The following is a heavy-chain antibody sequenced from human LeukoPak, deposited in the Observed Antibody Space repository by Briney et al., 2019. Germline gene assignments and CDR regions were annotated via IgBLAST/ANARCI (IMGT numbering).Heavy chain of an antibody. V-gene: IGHV3-30-3*01. Sequence: AGGSLRLSCAASGFTLSNYAMHWVRQAPGRGLEWVAVISFDGNNKYYADSVKGRFTISRDNSKNTLYLQMNSLRAEDTAVYYCARDVTSDYWGQGTLVTVSS. J-gene: IGHJ4*02. CDR3: ARDVTSDY. CDR1: GFTLSNYA. D-gene: IGHD2-21*02. CDR2: ISFDGNNK.